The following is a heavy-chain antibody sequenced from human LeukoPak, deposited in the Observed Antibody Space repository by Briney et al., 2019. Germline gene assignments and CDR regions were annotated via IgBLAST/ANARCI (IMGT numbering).Heavy chain of an antibody. V-gene: IGHV5-51*01. CDR1: GYSFTSYW. D-gene: IGHD3-3*01. J-gene: IGHJ4*02. CDR2: IYPGDSDT. CDR3: ARRLVWSGYYEYCFDY. Sequence: PGESLKISCKGSGYSFTSYWIGWVRQMPGKGLEWMGIIYPGDSDTRYSPSFQGQVTISADKSISTAYLQWSSLKASDTAMYYCARRLVWSGYYEYCFDYWGQGTLVTVSS.